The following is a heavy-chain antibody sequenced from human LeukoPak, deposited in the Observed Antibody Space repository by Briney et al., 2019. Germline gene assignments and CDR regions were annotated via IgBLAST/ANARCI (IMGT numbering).Heavy chain of an antibody. Sequence: PGGSLRLSCAASGLIFSNAWMAWVRQAPGKGLECVGRLKSKTEGGATDYAAPVKGRFAISRDDSRNTVYLQMNSLTTEDTAIYYCASGGGTLDFWGQGTLVTVSS. J-gene: IGHJ4*02. V-gene: IGHV3-15*01. CDR1: GLIFSNAW. D-gene: IGHD1-1*01. CDR2: LKSKTEGGAT. CDR3: ASGGGTLDF.